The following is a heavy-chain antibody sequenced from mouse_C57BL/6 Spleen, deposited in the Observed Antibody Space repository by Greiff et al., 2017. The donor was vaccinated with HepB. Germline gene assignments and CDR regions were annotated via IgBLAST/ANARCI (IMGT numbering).Heavy chain of an antibody. CDR1: GFTFSDYG. CDR3: YTLPCYYGSGYDYAMDY. Sequence: EVQRVESGGGLVKPGGSLKLSCAASGFTFSDYGMHWVRQAPEKGLEWVAYISSGSSTIYYADTVKGRFTISRDNAKNTLFMQMTSLRSEETAMYFCYTLPCYYGSGYDYAMDYWGEGTSVTVSS. V-gene: IGHV5-17*01. D-gene: IGHD1-1*01. J-gene: IGHJ4*01. CDR2: ISSGSSTI.